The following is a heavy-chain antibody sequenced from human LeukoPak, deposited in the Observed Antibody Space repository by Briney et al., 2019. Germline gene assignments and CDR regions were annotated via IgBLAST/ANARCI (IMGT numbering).Heavy chain of an antibody. CDR1: GFTFSNAW. CDR2: IKSKTDGGTT. J-gene: IGHJ5*02. CDR3: TTGSLQLVLVYGGP. D-gene: IGHD6-13*01. V-gene: IGHV3-15*07. Sequence: GGSLRLSCAASGFTFSNAWMNWVRQAPGKGLEWVGRIKSKTDGGTTDYAAPVKGRFTISRDDSKNTLYLQMNSLKTEDTTVYYCTTGSLQLVLVYGGPWGQGTLVTVSS.